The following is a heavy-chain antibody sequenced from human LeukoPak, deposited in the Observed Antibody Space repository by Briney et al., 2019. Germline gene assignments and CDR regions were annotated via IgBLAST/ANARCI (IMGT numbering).Heavy chain of an antibody. CDR1: GFTFSSYA. J-gene: IGHJ4*02. Sequence: GRSLRLSCAASGFTFSSYAMHWVRQAPGKGLEWVAVISYDGSNKYYADSVKGRFTISRDNSKNTLYLQMNSLRAEDTAVYYCARGWGSSSWGGYLGYRGQGTLVTVSS. V-gene: IGHV3-30-3*01. CDR3: ARGWGSSSWGGYLGY. CDR2: ISYDGSNK. D-gene: IGHD6-13*01.